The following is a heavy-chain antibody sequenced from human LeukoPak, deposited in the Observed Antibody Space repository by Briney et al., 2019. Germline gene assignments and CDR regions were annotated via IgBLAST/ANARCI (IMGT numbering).Heavy chain of an antibody. D-gene: IGHD3-10*01. V-gene: IGHV3-48*03. Sequence: PGGSLRLLCAASGFTFSSYEMNWVRQAPGKGLEWVSYIGGPGSNVYYADSVKGRFTVSRDNAMNSLYLQMNSLRAEDTAVYYCAKDRGGFLGGQGTLVTVSS. CDR2: IGGPGSNV. J-gene: IGHJ4*02. CDR1: GFTFSSYE. CDR3: AKDRGGFL.